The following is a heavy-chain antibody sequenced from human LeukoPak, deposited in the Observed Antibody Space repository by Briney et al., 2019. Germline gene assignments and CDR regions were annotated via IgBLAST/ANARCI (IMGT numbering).Heavy chain of an antibody. V-gene: IGHV4-34*01. CDR2: INHSGGT. CDR3: ARGQGLFDY. Sequence: SETLSLTCAVYGGSFSGYYWSWIRQPPGKGLEWIGEINHSGGTNYNPSLKSRVTISVDTSKNQFSLKLSSVTAADTAVYYCARGQGLFDYWGQGTLVTVSS. CDR1: GGSFSGYY. D-gene: IGHD3/OR15-3a*01. J-gene: IGHJ4*02.